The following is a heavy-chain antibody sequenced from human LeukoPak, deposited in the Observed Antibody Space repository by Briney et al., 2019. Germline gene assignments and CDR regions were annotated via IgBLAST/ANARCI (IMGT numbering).Heavy chain of an antibody. J-gene: IGHJ6*02. CDR3: AKYLGVVVVPAAILLGAYGMDV. Sequence: GGSLRLSCAASGFTFSSYAMSWVRQAPGKGLEWVSAISGRGGSTYYADSVKGRFTISRDNSKNTLYLQMNSLRAEDTAVYYCAKYLGVVVVPAAILLGAYGMDVWGQGTTVTVSS. V-gene: IGHV3-23*01. CDR2: ISGRGGST. CDR1: GFTFSSYA. D-gene: IGHD2-2*02.